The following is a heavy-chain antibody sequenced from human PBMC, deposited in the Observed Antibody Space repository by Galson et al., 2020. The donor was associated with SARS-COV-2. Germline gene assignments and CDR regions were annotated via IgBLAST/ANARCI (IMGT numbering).Heavy chain of an antibody. Sequence: SQTLSLTCAVSGDSISGTSYYWGWIRQPPGKGLEWIGNIYYSGSTYYNPSLQSRVTISLDTSKNQFSLKLSSVTAADTAVYYCARVGLVWFGESNWFDPWGQGTRVTVSS. CDR2: IYYSGST. CDR1: GDSISGTSYY. D-gene: IGHD3-10*01. CDR3: ARVGLVWFGESNWFDP. V-gene: IGHV4-39*07. J-gene: IGHJ5*02.